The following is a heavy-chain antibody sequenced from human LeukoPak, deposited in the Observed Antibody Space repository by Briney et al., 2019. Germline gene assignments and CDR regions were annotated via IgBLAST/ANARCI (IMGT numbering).Heavy chain of an antibody. Sequence: PSETLSLTCIVSGGSITSGSYYWNWIRQPAGKGLEWIGRIYTSGSTNYNPSLKSRVTISVDRSKNQFSLNLSSVTAADTAVYYCAKDSSLLWFGELKFDPWGQGTLVTVSS. D-gene: IGHD3-10*01. V-gene: IGHV4-61*02. CDR1: GGSITSGSYY. CDR2: IYTSGST. J-gene: IGHJ5*02. CDR3: AKDSSLLWFGELKFDP.